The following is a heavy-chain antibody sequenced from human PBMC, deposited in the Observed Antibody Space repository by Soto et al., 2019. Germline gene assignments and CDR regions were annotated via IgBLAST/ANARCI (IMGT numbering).Heavy chain of an antibody. CDR3: AKAPGGYCSGGSCYLVDY. Sequence: PGGSLRLSCAASGFTFSSYAMSWVRQAPGKGLEWVSAISGSGGSTYYADSVKGRSTISRDNSKNTLYLQMNSLRAEDTAVYYCAKAPGGYCSGGSCYLVDYWGQGTLVTVSS. D-gene: IGHD2-15*01. CDR1: GFTFSSYA. CDR2: ISGSGGST. V-gene: IGHV3-23*01. J-gene: IGHJ4*02.